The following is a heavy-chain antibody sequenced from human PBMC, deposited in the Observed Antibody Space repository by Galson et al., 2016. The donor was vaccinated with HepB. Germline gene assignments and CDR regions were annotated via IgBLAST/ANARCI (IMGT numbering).Heavy chain of an antibody. CDR1: GDTFNSYS. Sequence: SVKVSCKASGDTFNSYSIQWVRQAPGQGLEWMGIINPSGAITTYPQKFRDRVTMTRDMSTSTVYMHLDRLESADTAMYYCATGCSRTTCDQNFDPWGQGTRVTVSS. V-gene: IGHV1-46*02. CDR3: ATGCSRTTCDQNFDP. D-gene: IGHD2-2*01. J-gene: IGHJ5*02. CDR2: INPSGAIT.